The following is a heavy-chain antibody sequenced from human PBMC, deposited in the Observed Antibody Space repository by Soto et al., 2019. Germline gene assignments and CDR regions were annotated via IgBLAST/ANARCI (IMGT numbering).Heavy chain of an antibody. D-gene: IGHD2-15*01. J-gene: IGHJ5*02. V-gene: IGHV1-69*01. CDR1: GGTFSSYA. CDR2: IIPIFGSA. Sequence: QVQLVQSGAEVKKPGSSVKVSCKASGGTFSSYAISWVRQAPGQGLEWMGGIIPIFGSANYAQKFQGRVTITAEESTSAAYMGLSSLRAEDTALYYWARMRRSCSCGSCFSGWFDPGAREPWSPSPQ. CDR3: ARMRRSCSCGSCFSGWFDP.